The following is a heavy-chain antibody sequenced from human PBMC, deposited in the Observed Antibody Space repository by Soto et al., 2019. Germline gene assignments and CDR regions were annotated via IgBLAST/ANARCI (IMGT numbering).Heavy chain of an antibody. D-gene: IGHD6-13*01. CDR1: GFTFSTYS. Sequence: GGSLRLSCTASGFTFSTYSMNWVRQAPGKGLEWVSFITTSSSTIYYADSVKGRFTISRDNAKNSLYLQMNSLRDEDTAVYYCARPRSSSRNYYGMDVWGQGTTVTVSS. J-gene: IGHJ6*02. V-gene: IGHV3-48*02. CDR3: ARPRSSSRNYYGMDV. CDR2: ITTSSSTI.